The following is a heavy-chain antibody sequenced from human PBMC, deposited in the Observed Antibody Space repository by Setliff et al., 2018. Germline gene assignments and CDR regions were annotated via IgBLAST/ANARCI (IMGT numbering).Heavy chain of an antibody. CDR2: IYPDDSNI. J-gene: IGHJ4*02. CDR3: ARRTGFAVAGFDH. Sequence: GESLKISCKGSGYSFGRHWIGWVRQKPGKGLEWMGIIYPDDSNIRYSPSFQGQVSISADKSINTAYLQWSSLKASDTAIYFCARRTGFAVAGFDHWGQGTLVTVSS. V-gene: IGHV5-51*01. CDR1: GYSFGRHW. D-gene: IGHD6-19*01.